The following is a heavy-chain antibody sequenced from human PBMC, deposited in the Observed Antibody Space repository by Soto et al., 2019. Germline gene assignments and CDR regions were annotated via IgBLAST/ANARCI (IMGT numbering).Heavy chain of an antibody. Sequence: GGSLRLSCAASGFTFSSYGMHWVRQAPGKGLEWVAVISYDGSNKYYADSVKGRFTISRDNSKNTLYLQMNSLRAEDTAVCYCAKDRTIFGVVPDSVDVWGQGTTVTVSS. CDR1: GFTFSSYG. V-gene: IGHV3-30*18. CDR2: ISYDGSNK. D-gene: IGHD3-3*01. J-gene: IGHJ6*02. CDR3: AKDRTIFGVVPDSVDV.